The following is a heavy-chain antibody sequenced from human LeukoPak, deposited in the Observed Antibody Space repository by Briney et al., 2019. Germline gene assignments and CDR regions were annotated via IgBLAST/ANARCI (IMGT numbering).Heavy chain of an antibody. CDR1: GYTFTGYY. D-gene: IGHD2-15*01. J-gene: IGHJ4*02. CDR3: ARDVHFWDMENYFDY. Sequence: GASVKVSCKASGYTFTGYYMHWVRQAPGQGLEWMGWINPNSGGTNYAQKFQGRVTMTRDTSISTAYMELSRLRSDDTAVYYCARDVHFWDMENYFDYWGQGTLVTVSS. CDR2: INPNSGGT. V-gene: IGHV1-2*02.